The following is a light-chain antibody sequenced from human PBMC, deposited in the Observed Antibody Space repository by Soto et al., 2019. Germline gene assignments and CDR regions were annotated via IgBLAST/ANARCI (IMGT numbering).Light chain of an antibody. J-gene: IGKJ1*01. CDR1: QSVSSSY. CDR2: GAS. Sequence: EIVLTQSPGTLSLSPGERATLSCRASQSVSSSYLAWYQQKPGQAPRLLIYGASSRASGITDRFSVSGSGTDFTFTISRLEPEDFAVYYCQQYGSSRTFGQGNKVEIK. V-gene: IGKV3-20*01. CDR3: QQYGSSRT.